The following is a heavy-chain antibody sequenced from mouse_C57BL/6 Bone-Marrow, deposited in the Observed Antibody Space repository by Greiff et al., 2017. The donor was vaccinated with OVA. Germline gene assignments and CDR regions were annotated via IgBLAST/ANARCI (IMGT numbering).Heavy chain of an antibody. CDR1: GYTFTSYW. CDR3: AREIYNYGSSYFAY. V-gene: IGHV1-50*01. D-gene: IGHD1-1*01. Sequence: QVQLQQPGAELVKPGASVKLSCKASGYTFTSYWMQWVKQRPGQGLEWIGEIDPSDSYTNYNQKFKGKATLTVDTSSSTAYMQLSSLTSEDSAVYYCAREIYNYGSSYFAYWGQGTLVTVSA. J-gene: IGHJ3*01. CDR2: IDPSDSYT.